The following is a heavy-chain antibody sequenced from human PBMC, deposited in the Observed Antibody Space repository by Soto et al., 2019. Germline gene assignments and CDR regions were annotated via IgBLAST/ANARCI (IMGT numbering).Heavy chain of an antibody. Sequence: PSETLSLTCAVYGGSFSGYYWSWIRQPPGKGLEWIGEINHSGSTNYNPSLKSRVTISVDTSKNQFSLKLSSVTAADTAVYYCARGIRFYDFRSGYKTPHREGWFDPWGQGTLVTVSS. CDR3: ARGIRFYDFRSGYKTPHREGWFDP. J-gene: IGHJ5*02. CDR2: INHSGST. D-gene: IGHD3-3*01. V-gene: IGHV4-34*01. CDR1: GGSFSGYY.